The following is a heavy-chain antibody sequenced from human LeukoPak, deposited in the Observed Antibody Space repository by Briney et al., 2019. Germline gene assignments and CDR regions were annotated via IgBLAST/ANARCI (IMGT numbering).Heavy chain of an antibody. CDR1: GFTFGDYA. CDR2: ISSSSSYI. V-gene: IGHV3-21*01. D-gene: IGHD3-22*01. Sequence: GRSLRLSCTASGFTFGDYAMSWVRQAPGKGLEWVSSISSSSSYIYYADSVKGRFTISRDNAKNSLYLQMNSLRAEDTAVYYCARSGYYYDSSGPLPFDYWGQGTLVTVSS. J-gene: IGHJ4*02. CDR3: ARSGYYYDSSGPLPFDY.